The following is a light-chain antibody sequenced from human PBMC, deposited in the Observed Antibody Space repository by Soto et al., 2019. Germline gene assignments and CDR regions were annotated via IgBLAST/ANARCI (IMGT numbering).Light chain of an antibody. CDR2: GAS. CDR1: QRRNSGS. V-gene: IGKV3-20*01. Sequence: IVLTQSPGTLYLSPGDGASVACRASQRRNSGSLAWYPQNPGQAHRLLIHGASGRATGIPDRFSGSRSGTNFSLTISRLEPEDFSVYFFQQYGRAPYPFGQGTQLESK. CDR3: QQYGRAPYP. J-gene: IGKJ2*01.